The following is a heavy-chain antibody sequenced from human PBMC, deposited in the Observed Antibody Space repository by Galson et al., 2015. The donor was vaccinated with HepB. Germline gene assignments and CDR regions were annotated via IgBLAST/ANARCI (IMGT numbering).Heavy chain of an antibody. V-gene: IGHV2-5*02. CDR3: AHSVRGPLDY. Sequence: PALVKPTQTLTLTCTFSGFSLSTNEVGVGWIRQPPGKALKWLGFIYWDDDKRYSPSMKSRVSITKDTSKNQVVLIMTNMDPVDTATYYCAHSVRGPLDYWGQGTVVTVSS. CDR1: GFSLSTNEVG. D-gene: IGHD3/OR15-3a*01. J-gene: IGHJ4*02. CDR2: IYWDDDK.